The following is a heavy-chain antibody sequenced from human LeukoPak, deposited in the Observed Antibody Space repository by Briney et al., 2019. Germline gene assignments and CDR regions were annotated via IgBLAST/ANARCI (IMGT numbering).Heavy chain of an antibody. CDR2: INYSGST. CDR1: GGSISSYY. D-gene: IGHD5-12*01. V-gene: IGHV4-59*01. CDR3: ARGESKRYSGYDYYVMDV. Sequence: SETLSLTCTVSGGSISSYYWSWIRQPPGKGLEWIGYINYSGSTNYNPSLKRRVTISVDTSKNQFSLKLSSVTAADTAVYYCARGESKRYSGYDYYVMDVWGQGTRVTVSS. J-gene: IGHJ6*02.